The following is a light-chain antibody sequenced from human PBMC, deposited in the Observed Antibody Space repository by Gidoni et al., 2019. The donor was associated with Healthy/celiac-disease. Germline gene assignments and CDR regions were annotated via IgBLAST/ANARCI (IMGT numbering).Light chain of an antibody. Sequence: EIGLTQSPGTLSLSPGERATLSCRARQSVSSSYLAWYQQKPGQAPRLLIYGASSRATCIPDRFICRGSGTDFTLPLSRLEPEDFAVYYCQQYGSSRWTFGQGPKVEIQ. CDR2: GAS. V-gene: IGKV3-20*01. CDR3: QQYGSSRWT. CDR1: QSVSSSY. J-gene: IGKJ1*01.